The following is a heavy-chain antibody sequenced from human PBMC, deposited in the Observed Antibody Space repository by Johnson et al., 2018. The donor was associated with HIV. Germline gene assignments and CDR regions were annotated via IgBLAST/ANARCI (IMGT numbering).Heavy chain of an antibody. CDR3: ARVSNPQYCSSTSCSGWDGSFDI. D-gene: IGHD2-2*01. CDR2: ISNSAITF. Sequence: QVQLVESGGGLVKPGGSLKLSCATSGFTFSDYYMSWIRQAPGKGLEWLSYISNSAITFYYADSVKGRFTTSSDNSKNTLYRQMNSRRAEDTAVYYCARVSNPQYCSSTSCSGWDGSFDIWGQGTMVTVSS. J-gene: IGHJ3*02. V-gene: IGHV3-11*01. CDR1: GFTFSDYY.